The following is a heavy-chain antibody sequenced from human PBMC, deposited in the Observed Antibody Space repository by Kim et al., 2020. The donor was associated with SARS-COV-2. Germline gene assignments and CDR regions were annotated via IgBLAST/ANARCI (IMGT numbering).Heavy chain of an antibody. CDR1: GGSISSGGYY. Sequence: SETLSLTCTVSGGSISSGGYYWSWIRQHPGKGLEWIGYIYYSGSTYYNPSLKSRVTISVDTSKNQFSLKLSSVTAADTAVYYCARVGNGSGSPPLYYYYYGMDVWGQGTTVTVSS. CDR2: IYYSGST. D-gene: IGHD3-10*01. CDR3: ARVGNGSGSPPLYYYYYGMDV. J-gene: IGHJ6*02. V-gene: IGHV4-31*03.